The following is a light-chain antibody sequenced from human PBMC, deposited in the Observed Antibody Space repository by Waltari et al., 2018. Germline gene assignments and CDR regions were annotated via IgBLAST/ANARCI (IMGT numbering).Light chain of an antibody. J-gene: IGKJ1*01. CDR1: QSVVNH. Sequence: EVVLTQSPATLSLSPGERATLSCRASQSVVNHLLWYPQKPGQPPRLRIFGASNRATGVPARFSGSGSGTDFTLTIYSLEPEDFALYFCQQRSNWPVTFGQGTRVEAK. CDR3: QQRSNWPVT. V-gene: IGKV3-11*01. CDR2: GAS.